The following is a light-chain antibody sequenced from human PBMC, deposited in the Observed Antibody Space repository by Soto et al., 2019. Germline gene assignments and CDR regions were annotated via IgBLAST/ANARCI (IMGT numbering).Light chain of an antibody. CDR3: AVWDNSLNGVA. CDR2: RND. CDR1: NSNMGRNY. Sequence: QAVVTQTPSASGTPGQRVTISCSGSNSNMGRNYVYWYQQVPGTAPKLLMYRNDVRPSGVPDRITGSKSGTSASLAISGLRSEDEADYYCAVWDNSLNGVAFGGGIQLTVL. V-gene: IGLV1-47*01. J-gene: IGLJ2*01.